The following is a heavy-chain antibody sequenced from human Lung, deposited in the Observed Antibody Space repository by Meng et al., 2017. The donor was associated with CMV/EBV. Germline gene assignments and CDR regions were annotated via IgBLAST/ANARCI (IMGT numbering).Heavy chain of an antibody. CDR1: GYTFTSYG. CDR3: ARGHAAGRRVGMDV. V-gene: IGHV1-18*01. J-gene: IGHJ6*02. D-gene: IGHD6-13*01. CDR2: ISAYNGNT. Sequence: SXXVSXKASGYTFTSYGISWVRQAPGQGLEWMGWISAYNGNTNYAQKLQGRVTMTTDTSTSTAYMELRSLRSDDTAVYYCARGHAAGRRVGMDVWGQGTXVTVSS.